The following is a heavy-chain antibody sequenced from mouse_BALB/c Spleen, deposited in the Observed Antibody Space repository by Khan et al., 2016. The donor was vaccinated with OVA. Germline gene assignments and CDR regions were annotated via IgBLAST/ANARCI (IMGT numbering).Heavy chain of an antibody. J-gene: IGHJ2*01. CDR2: IWADGST. CDR3: ARDGYYFDY. D-gene: IGHD2-2*01. V-gene: IGHV2-9*02. Sequence: VQVVESGPGLVAPSQSLSITCTVSGFSLTSFGVYWVRQPPGKGLEWLGVIWADGSTNYNSALMSRLSISKDNSKSQVFLEMNSLQTDDTAMYYCARDGYYFDYWGQGTTLTVSS. CDR1: GFSLTSFG.